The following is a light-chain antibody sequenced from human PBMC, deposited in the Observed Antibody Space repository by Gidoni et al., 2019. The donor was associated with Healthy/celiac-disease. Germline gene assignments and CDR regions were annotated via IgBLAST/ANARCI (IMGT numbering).Light chain of an antibody. Sequence: DIQMTQSPSSLSASVGDRVTITCRASQSISSYLNWYQQKPGKAPKLLIYAASSLQSGVPSRFSGSGSGTDFTLTISSLQPEDFATYDCQQSYSTPDTFGQGTKVEIK. CDR3: QQSYSTPDT. V-gene: IGKV1-39*01. CDR1: QSISSY. J-gene: IGKJ1*01. CDR2: AAS.